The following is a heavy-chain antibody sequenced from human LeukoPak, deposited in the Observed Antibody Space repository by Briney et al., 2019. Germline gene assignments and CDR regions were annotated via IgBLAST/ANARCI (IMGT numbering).Heavy chain of an antibody. J-gene: IGHJ4*02. D-gene: IGHD5-12*01. CDR2: IIPIFGTA. V-gene: IGHV1-69*06. CDR1: GGTFSSYA. Sequence: GASVKVSCKASGGTFSSYAISWVRQAPGQGLEWMGGIIPIFGTANYAQKFQGRVTITADKSTSTAYMELSSLRSEDTAVYYCAGGGSGYDWVVFDYWGQGTLVTVSS. CDR3: AGGGSGYDWVVFDY.